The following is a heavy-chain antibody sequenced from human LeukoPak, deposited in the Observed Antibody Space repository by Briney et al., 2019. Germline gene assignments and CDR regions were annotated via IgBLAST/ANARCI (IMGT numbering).Heavy chain of an antibody. J-gene: IGHJ4*02. CDR2: INHSGST. V-gene: IGHV4-34*01. CDR3: ARSGVYSGSSRFDY. D-gene: IGHD6-6*01. Sequence: SETLSLTCAVYGGSFSGYYWSWIRQPPGKGLEWIGEINHSGSTNYNPSLKSRVTISVDTSKNQFSLKLSSVTAADTAVYYCARSGVYSGSSRFDYWGQGTLVTVSS. CDR1: GGSFSGYY.